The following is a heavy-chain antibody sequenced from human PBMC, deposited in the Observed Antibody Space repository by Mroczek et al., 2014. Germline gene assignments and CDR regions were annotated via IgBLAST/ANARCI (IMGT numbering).Heavy chain of an antibody. V-gene: IGHV1-2*06. CDR2: INSNNGDT. Sequence: SGAEVRKPGASVKVSCKASGFTFNAYYIHWIRQAPGQGLEWMGRINSNNGDTIYPPKFQGRVSLTRDSSISTAYMDLPGLKSDDTAVYFCAGASRHFDWLSAHLDFWGQGTLITVSS. D-gene: IGHD3-9*01. CDR3: AGASRHFDWLSAHLDF. CDR1: GFTFNAYY. J-gene: IGHJ4*02.